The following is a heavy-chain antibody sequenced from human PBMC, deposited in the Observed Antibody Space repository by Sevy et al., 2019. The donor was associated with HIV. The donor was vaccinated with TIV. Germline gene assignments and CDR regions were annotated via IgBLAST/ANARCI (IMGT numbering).Heavy chain of an antibody. CDR1: GFTFDDYA. Sequence: GGSLRLSCTTSGFTFDDYAMSWFRQAPGKGLEWVAFITRNSYEAYGGTTNYAASVKGRFIISRDDSKSIAHLQMNSLKTENTAVYYCTRGRPTADTPEYYLDYGGQGTLVTVSS. D-gene: IGHD2-15*01. J-gene: IGHJ4*02. V-gene: IGHV3-49*03. CDR3: TRGRPTADTPEYYLDY. CDR2: ITRNSYEAYGGTT.